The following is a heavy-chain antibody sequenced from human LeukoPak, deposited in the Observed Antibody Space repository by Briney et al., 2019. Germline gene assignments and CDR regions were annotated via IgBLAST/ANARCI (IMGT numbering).Heavy chain of an antibody. Sequence: GVSLRLSCTASGFTFSSYWMHWVRQAPGKGLVWVSRINSDGGSTSYADSVKGRFTISRDNAKNTLYLQMNSLRAEDTAVYYCARRIQGMAPYYFDYWGQGTLVTVSS. CDR3: ARRIQGMAPYYFDY. V-gene: IGHV3-74*01. J-gene: IGHJ4*02. CDR2: INSDGGST. D-gene: IGHD5-24*01. CDR1: GFTFSSYW.